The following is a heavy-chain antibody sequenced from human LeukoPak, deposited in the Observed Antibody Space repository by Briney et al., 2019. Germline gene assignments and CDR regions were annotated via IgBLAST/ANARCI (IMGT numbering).Heavy chain of an antibody. CDR1: GVSISSYY. V-gene: IGHV4-59*01. D-gene: IGHD3-16*02. CDR2: IYYSGST. CDR3: ARTFTFGGVIDYFDY. Sequence: SETLSLTCAVSGVSISSYYWSWVRQPPGKGLEWIGYIYYSGSTNYNPSLKSRVTISVDTSKNQFSLKLSSVTAADTAVYYCARTFTFGGVIDYFDYWGQGTLVTVSS. J-gene: IGHJ4*02.